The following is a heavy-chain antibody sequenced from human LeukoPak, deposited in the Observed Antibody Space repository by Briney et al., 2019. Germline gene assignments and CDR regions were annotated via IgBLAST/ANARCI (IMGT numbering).Heavy chain of an antibody. V-gene: IGHV4-59*01. CDR2: IYYSGST. J-gene: IGHJ5*02. D-gene: IGHD6-13*01. CDR1: GGSISSYY. Sequence: SETLSLTCTVSGGSISSYYWSWIQQPPGKGLEWIGYIYYSGSTNYNPSLKSRVTISVDTSKNQFSLKLSSVTAADTAVYYCARVGSSSWYWFDPWGQGTLATVSS. CDR3: ARVGSSSWYWFDP.